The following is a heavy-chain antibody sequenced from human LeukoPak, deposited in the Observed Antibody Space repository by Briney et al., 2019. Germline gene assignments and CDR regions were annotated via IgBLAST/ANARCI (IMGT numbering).Heavy chain of an antibody. D-gene: IGHD4-17*01. CDR2: INRDGSST. V-gene: IGHV3-74*03. J-gene: IGHJ6*02. Sequence: GGSLRLSCAASGFTFSSYWMQWVRHAPGKGVVGVSRINRDGSSTKYADSVKGRFTISRDNAKNTLYLQMNSLRAEDTAVYYCARGTVYYYYGMDVWGQGTTVTVSS. CDR3: ARGTVYYYYGMDV. CDR1: GFTFSSYW.